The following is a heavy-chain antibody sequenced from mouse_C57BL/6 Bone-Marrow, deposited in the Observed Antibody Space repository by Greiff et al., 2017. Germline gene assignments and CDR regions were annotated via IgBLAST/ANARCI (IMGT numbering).Heavy chain of an antibody. D-gene: IGHD3-2*02. CDR2: IWGVGST. CDR1: GFSFTSYG. CDR3: ASSPRSSSGLFAY. V-gene: IGHV2-6*01. J-gene: IGHJ3*01. Sequence: QVQLQQSGPGLVAPSQSLSITCTVSGFSFTSYGVDWVRQSPGKGLEWLGVIWGVGSTNYNSALKSRLSISKDNSKSQVFLKMNRLQTDDTAMYYCASSPRSSSGLFAYWGQGTLVTVSA.